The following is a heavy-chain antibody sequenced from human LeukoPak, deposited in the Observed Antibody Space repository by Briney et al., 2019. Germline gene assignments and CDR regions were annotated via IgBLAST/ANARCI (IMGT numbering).Heavy chain of an antibody. D-gene: IGHD3-22*01. CDR1: GFTFGDYA. CDR3: TRAFPGMIVVFDY. J-gene: IGHJ4*02. CDR2: IRSKAYGGTT. Sequence: GGSLRLSCTASGFTFGDYAMSWVRQAPGKGLEWVGFIRSKAYGGTTEYAASVKGRFTISRDDSKSIAYLQMNSLKTEDTAVYYCTRAFPGMIVVFDYWGQGTLVTVSS. V-gene: IGHV3-49*04.